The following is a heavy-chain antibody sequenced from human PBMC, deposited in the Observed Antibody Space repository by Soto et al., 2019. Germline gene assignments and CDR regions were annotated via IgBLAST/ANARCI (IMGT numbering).Heavy chain of an antibody. CDR3: ARDRFDFWSGYPIYYFDY. Sequence: PSETLSLTCAVYGGSFSGYYWSWIRQPPGKGLEWIGEINHSGSTNYNPSLKSRVTISVDTSKNQFSLKLSSVTAADTAVYYCARDRFDFWSGYPIYYFDYWGQGTLVTVS. J-gene: IGHJ4*02. V-gene: IGHV4-34*01. CDR1: GGSFSGYY. CDR2: INHSGST. D-gene: IGHD3-3*01.